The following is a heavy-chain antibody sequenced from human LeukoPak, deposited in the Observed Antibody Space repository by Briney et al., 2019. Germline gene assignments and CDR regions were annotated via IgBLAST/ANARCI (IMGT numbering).Heavy chain of an antibody. CDR3: ARGYPSGHYDILTGYYMVTHFDY. CDR2: IYYSGST. V-gene: IGHV4-31*03. Sequence: PSETLSLPCTVSGGSISSGGYYWSWIRQHPGKGLEWIGYIYYSGSTYYNPSLKSRVTISVDTSKNQFSLKLSSVTAADTAVYYCARGYPSGHYDILTGYYMVTHFDYWGQGTLVTVSS. CDR1: GGSISSGGYY. J-gene: IGHJ4*02. D-gene: IGHD3-9*01.